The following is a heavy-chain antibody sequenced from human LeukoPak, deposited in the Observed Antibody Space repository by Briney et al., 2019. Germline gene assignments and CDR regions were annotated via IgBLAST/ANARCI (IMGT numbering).Heavy chain of an antibody. CDR3: ARGDGILTGYFRGFDY. Sequence: ASVKVSCKASGYTFTSYGFSWVRQAPGQGLEWMGWISAYNGNTNYAQKLQGRVTMTTDTSTSTAYMELRSLRSDDTAVYYCARGDGILTGYFRGFDYWGQGTLVTVSS. J-gene: IGHJ4*02. CDR2: ISAYNGNT. CDR1: GYTFTSYG. D-gene: IGHD3-9*01. V-gene: IGHV1-18*01.